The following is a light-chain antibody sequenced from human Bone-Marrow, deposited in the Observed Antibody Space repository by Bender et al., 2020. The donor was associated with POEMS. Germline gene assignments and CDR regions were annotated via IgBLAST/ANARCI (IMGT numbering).Light chain of an antibody. V-gene: IGLV7-43*01. CDR3: LLYYGGAYVV. CDR2: STS. CDR1: TGAVTSGYY. J-gene: IGLJ2*01. Sequence: QTVVTQEPSLTVSPGGTVTLTCASSTGAVTSGYYPNWFQQKPGQPPKSLIYSTSARHPWTPARFSGSLLGGKAALTLSAAQPEDEADYYCLLYYGGAYVVFGGGTKLTVL.